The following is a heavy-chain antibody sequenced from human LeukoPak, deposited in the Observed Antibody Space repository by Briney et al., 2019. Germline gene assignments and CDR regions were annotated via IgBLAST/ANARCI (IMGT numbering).Heavy chain of an antibody. CDR3: ARDKARVATIWEGTYYYYYMDV. CDR1: GFTFDDYG. CDR2: INWNGGST. V-gene: IGHV3-20*04. J-gene: IGHJ6*03. D-gene: IGHD5-12*01. Sequence: PGGSLRLSCAASGFTFDDYGMSWVRQAPGKGLEWVSGINWNGGSTGYADSVKGRFTISRDNAKNSLYLQMNSLRAEDTAVYYCARDKARVATIWEGTYYYYYMDVWGKGTTVTVSS.